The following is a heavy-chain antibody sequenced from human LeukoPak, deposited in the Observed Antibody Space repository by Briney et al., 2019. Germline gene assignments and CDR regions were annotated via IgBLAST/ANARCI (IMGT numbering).Heavy chain of an antibody. J-gene: IGHJ3*02. CDR1: GGSVSTSSYY. Sequence: PSETLSLTCNVSGGSVSTSSYYWGWIRQPPGKGLEWIGSVYYTGSSYYSPSLTSRVTISINTPKNQFSLKLTSVTAADTASYYCARHFADILTTSDAFDIWGQGTMVTVSS. CDR3: ARHFADILTTSDAFDI. CDR2: VYYTGSS. V-gene: IGHV4-39*01. D-gene: IGHD3-9*01.